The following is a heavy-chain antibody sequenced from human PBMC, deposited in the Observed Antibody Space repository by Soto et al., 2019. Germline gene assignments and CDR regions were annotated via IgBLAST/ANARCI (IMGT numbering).Heavy chain of an antibody. V-gene: IGHV3-21*01. J-gene: IGHJ4*02. CDR3: ARDQGTITPSYFDS. CDR2: ISSSSNYI. D-gene: IGHD1-1*01. CDR1: GFSFSTYS. Sequence: GGSLRLSCAASGFSFSTYSMNWVRQAPGRGLEWVSSISSSSNYIYYGDSVKGRFTISRDNAKNSVYLHMSSLRAEDTALYYCARDQGTITPSYFDSWGRGILVTVSS.